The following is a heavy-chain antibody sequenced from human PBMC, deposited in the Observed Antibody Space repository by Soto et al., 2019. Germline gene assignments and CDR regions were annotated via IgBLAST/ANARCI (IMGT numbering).Heavy chain of an antibody. CDR3: AADPKYCSSTSCYAPANYYYYMDV. D-gene: IGHD2-2*01. V-gene: IGHV1-69*02. CDR2: IIPILGIA. CDR1: GGTFSSYT. Sequence: QVQLVQSGAEVKKPGSSVKVSCKASGGTFSSYTISWVRQAPGQGLEWMGRIIPILGIANYAQKFQGRVTITADKSTSTAYMELSSLRSEDTVVYYCAADPKYCSSTSCYAPANYYYYMDVWGKGTTVTVSS. J-gene: IGHJ6*03.